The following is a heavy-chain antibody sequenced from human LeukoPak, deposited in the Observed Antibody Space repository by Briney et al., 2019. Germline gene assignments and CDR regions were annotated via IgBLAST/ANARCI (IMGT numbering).Heavy chain of an antibody. V-gene: IGHV1-46*01. CDR2: INLSGGST. J-gene: IGHJ5*02. D-gene: IGHD2-2*01. Sequence: ASVKVSCKASGYTFTKQYMHWVRQAPGQRLEWMGFINLSGGSTNYAQKFQGRVTMTRATSTSTVYMELSSLRSEDTAVYYCAKEGYCSTTSCLSKWFDPWGQGTLVTVSS. CDR1: GYTFTKQY. CDR3: AKEGYCSTTSCLSKWFDP.